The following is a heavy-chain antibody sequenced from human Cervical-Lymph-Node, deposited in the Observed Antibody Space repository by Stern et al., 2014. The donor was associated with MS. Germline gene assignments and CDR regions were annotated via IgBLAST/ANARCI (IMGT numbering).Heavy chain of an antibody. CDR3: AKNGFGYNSFYFES. CDR2: ISYDGNHQ. CDR1: GFTFSTFG. D-gene: IGHD5-24*01. Sequence: QVQLVESGGGVIQPGRSLRLSCAASGFTFSTFGMHWVRQAPGKGLEWVAVISYDGNHQSYTDSVKGRFTISRDNSKNILSLQMNSLRAEDTALYYCAKNGFGYNSFYFESWGQGTLVTVSS. J-gene: IGHJ4*02. V-gene: IGHV3-30*18.